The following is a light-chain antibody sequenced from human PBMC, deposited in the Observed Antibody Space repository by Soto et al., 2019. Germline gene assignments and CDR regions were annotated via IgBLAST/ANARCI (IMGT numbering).Light chain of an antibody. CDR1: QGISNY. Sequence: DIQMTQSPSSLSASVGDRVTITCRASQGISNYIAWYQQKPGKVPKLLIYAASTLQSGVPSRFSGSGSGTDFTLTISNLQPEDVATYYCQKYHSAPLTFGGRTKVEIK. V-gene: IGKV1-27*01. J-gene: IGKJ4*01. CDR3: QKYHSAPLT. CDR2: AAS.